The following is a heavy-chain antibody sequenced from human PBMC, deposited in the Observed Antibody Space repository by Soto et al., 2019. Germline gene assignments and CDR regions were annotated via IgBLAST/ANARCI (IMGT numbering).Heavy chain of an antibody. CDR2: IYSGGST. J-gene: IGHJ4*02. CDR3: ARVRSLFGELLFDY. D-gene: IGHD3-10*01. V-gene: IGHV3-53*04. Sequence: GGSLRLSCAASGFTVSSNYMSWVRQAPGKGLEWVSVIYSGGSTYYADSVKDRFTISRHNSKNTLYLQMNSLRAEDSAVYYCARVRSLFGELLFDYWGQGTLVTVSS. CDR1: GFTVSSNY.